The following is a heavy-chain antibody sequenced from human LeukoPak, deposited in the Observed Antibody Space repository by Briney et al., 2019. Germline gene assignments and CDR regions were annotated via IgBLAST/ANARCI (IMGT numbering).Heavy chain of an antibody. CDR2: ISAYNANT. D-gene: IGHD2-15*01. CDR3: ARGPYCSGGSCYSQYFDY. J-gene: IGHJ4*02. V-gene: IGHV1-18*01. Sequence: ASVKVSCKASVYIFTSYGISWVRQAPGQGLEWMGWISAYNANTKYAQKLQGRVSMTTDTSTSTAYMELRSLRSDDTAVYYCARGPYCSGGSCYSQYFDYWGQGTLVSVSS. CDR1: VYIFTSYG.